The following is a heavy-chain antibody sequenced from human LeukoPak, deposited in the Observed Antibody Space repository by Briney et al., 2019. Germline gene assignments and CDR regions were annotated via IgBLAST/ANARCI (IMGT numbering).Heavy chain of an antibody. CDR1: RLSVRSDY. D-gene: IGHD2-21*01. V-gene: IGHV3-53*01. Sequence: GGSLLLSCAASRLSVRSDYMSSVRQAPGKGLGWVSVIYSGGSTYYADSVKGRFTIPRDNSKNTLYLQMNSLRAEDPAVYYCVRQVVVREIDAFDSWGQGTMVTVSS. CDR3: VRQVVVREIDAFDS. CDR2: IYSGGST. J-gene: IGHJ3*02.